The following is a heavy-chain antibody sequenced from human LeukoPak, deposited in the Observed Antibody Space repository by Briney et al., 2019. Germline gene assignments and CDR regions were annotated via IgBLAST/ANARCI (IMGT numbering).Heavy chain of an antibody. Sequence: SETLSLTCVVYGGSVSGYYWSWIRQPPGKGLEWIGEINHSGTTNYNPSLKSRVTISVDTSKNQFSLKLTSVTAADTAVYYCARGGLANHFDYWGQGTLVPVSS. J-gene: IGHJ4*02. CDR2: INHSGTT. D-gene: IGHD3/OR15-3a*01. CDR1: GGSVSGYY. CDR3: ARGGLANHFDY. V-gene: IGHV4-34*01.